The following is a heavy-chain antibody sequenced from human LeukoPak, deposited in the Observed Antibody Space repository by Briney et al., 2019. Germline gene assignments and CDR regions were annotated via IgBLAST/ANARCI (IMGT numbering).Heavy chain of an antibody. Sequence: SETLSLTCAVYGGSFSGYYWSWIRQPPRKGLEWIGEINHSGSTNYNPSLKSRVTISVDTSKNQFSLKLSSVTAADTAVYYCARLVYGYGHEYWGQGTLVTVSS. J-gene: IGHJ4*02. CDR1: GGSFSGYY. D-gene: IGHD5-18*01. V-gene: IGHV4-34*01. CDR2: INHSGST. CDR3: ARLVYGYGHEY.